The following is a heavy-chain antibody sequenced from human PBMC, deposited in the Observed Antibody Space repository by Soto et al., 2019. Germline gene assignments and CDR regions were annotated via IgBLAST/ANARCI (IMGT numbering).Heavy chain of an antibody. J-gene: IGHJ5*02. CDR3: ARDLGTDLAVTSGWFDP. CDR1: GYRFITYG. CDR2: ISVYNGKT. V-gene: IGHV1-18*01. Sequence: QVQLVQSGAEVKKPGASVKVSCKASGYRFITYGITWVRQAPGQGLEWMGWISVYNGKTKYAQNLQGRVTMTTDTPTSTVYMELRSLTPDDTAVYYCARDLGTDLAVTSGWFDPWGQGTLVTVSS. D-gene: IGHD2-21*02.